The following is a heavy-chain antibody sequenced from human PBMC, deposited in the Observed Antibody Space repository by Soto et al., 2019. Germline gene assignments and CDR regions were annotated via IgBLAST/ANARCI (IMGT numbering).Heavy chain of an antibody. J-gene: IGHJ5*02. CDR1: GGSFSGYY. D-gene: IGHD2-2*01. Sequence: SETLSLTCSVYGGSFSGYYWSWIRQPPGKGLEWIGEINHSGSTNYNPSLKSRVTISVDTSKNQFSLKLSSVTAADTAVYYCADYCSRTYCYDWFDPWGQGTLVIVSS. CDR3: ADYCSRTYCYDWFDP. CDR2: INHSGST. V-gene: IGHV4-34*01.